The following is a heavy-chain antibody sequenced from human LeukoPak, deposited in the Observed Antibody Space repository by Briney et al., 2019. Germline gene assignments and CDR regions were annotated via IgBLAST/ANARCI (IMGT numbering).Heavy chain of an antibody. D-gene: IGHD1-1*01. J-gene: IGHJ4*02. CDR3: AKESRGTTTFDS. CDR1: DGSFSGSY. Sequence: SETLSLTCGVYDGSFSGSYWSWIRQPPEKGLEWLGYIYYSGSTNYNPSLKSRVTMSFDTSKSQFSLKLNSVTAADTAIYYCAKESRGTTTFDSWGQGTLVTVSS. V-gene: IGHV4-59*12. CDR2: IYYSGST.